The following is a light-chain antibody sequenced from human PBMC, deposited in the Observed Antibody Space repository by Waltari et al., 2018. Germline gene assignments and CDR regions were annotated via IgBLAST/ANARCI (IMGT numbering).Light chain of an antibody. V-gene: IGLV2-14*01. Sequence: QSALPHPASVSGSPGQSITISCTGTSSDDGGYNYVRLYQQHPGKAPKLMIYDVTNRPSGVSNRFSGSKSGNMASLTISGLQAEDEADYYCSSYTSISGLNVFGTGTKVTVL. CDR1: SSDDGGYNY. CDR3: SSYTSISGLNV. J-gene: IGLJ1*01. CDR2: DVT.